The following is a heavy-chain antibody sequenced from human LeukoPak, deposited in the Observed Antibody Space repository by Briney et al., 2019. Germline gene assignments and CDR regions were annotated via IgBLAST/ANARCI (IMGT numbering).Heavy chain of an antibody. D-gene: IGHD1-26*01. CDR2: INPNSGGT. V-gene: IGHV1-2*02. CDR1: GYTFTGYY. J-gene: IGHJ6*02. Sequence: GASVKVSCKASGYTFTGYYMHWVRQAPGQGLEWMGWINPNSGGTNYAQKFQGRVTMTRDTSISTAYMELSRLRSDDTAVYYCARDLMVATTFYYYYYGMDVWGQGTTDTVSS. CDR3: ARDLMVATTFYYYYYGMDV.